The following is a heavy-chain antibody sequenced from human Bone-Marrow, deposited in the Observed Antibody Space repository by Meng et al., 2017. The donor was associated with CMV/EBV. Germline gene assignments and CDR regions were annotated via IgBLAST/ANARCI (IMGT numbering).Heavy chain of an antibody. Sequence: GGSLRLSCAASGFTFSNYAMHWVRQAPGKGLEWVTVMSYDGNYKYYADSVKGRFTISRDNSKNTVYLQMNSLRAEDTAVYYCANRYSGYEDVWYFDYWGQGTLVTVSS. CDR3: ANRYSGYEDVWYFDY. V-gene: IGHV3-30-3*01. CDR2: MSYDGNYK. J-gene: IGHJ4*02. D-gene: IGHD5-12*01. CDR1: GFTFSNYA.